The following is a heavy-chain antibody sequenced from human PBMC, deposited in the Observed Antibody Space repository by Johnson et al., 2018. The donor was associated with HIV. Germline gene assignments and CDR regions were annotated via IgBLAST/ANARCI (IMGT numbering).Heavy chain of an antibody. J-gene: IGHJ3*02. Sequence: QVQLVESGGGVVQPGRSLRLSCAASGFTFSSYGMHWVRQAPGKGLAWVAALSSDGSNKYYADRVTGRFTISRANSKNTLYLQMNSLRAEDTAVYYCAKTYSGSNRDAFDIWGQGTMVTVSS. CDR1: GFTFSSYG. V-gene: IGHV3-30*18. D-gene: IGHD1-26*01. CDR3: AKTYSGSNRDAFDI. CDR2: LSSDGSNK.